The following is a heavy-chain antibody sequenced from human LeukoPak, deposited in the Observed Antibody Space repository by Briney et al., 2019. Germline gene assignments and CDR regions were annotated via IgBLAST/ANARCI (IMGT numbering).Heavy chain of an antibody. Sequence: PGGSLRLSCAASGFTFSSYAMSWVRQAPGKGLEWVSAISGSGGSTYYADSVKGRFTISRDNSKNTLYLQMNSLRAEDTAVYYCAIGRRYYYDSSGYPYYFDYWGQGTLVTVSS. CDR1: GFTFSSYA. V-gene: IGHV3-23*01. CDR2: ISGSGGST. CDR3: AIGRRYYYDSSGYPYYFDY. D-gene: IGHD3-22*01. J-gene: IGHJ4*02.